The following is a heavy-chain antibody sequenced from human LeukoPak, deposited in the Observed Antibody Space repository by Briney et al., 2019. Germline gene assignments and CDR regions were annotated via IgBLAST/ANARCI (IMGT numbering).Heavy chain of an antibody. CDR2: INHSGST. CDR1: GGSFSGYY. Sequence: PSETLSLTCAVYGGSFSGYYWSWIRQPPGKGLEWIGEINHSGSTNYNPSLKSRVTISVDTSKNQFSLKLSSVTAADTAVYYCARGRRTYYYQWGQGTLVTVSS. J-gene: IGHJ4*02. V-gene: IGHV4-34*01. CDR3: ARGRRTYYYQ. D-gene: IGHD3-10*01.